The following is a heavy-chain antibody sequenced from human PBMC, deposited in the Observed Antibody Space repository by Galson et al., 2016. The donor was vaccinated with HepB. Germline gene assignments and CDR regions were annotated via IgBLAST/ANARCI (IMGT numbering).Heavy chain of an antibody. CDR3: EGRYYYDNDDGPNDDFDI. CDR2: VIPMFNSA. CDR1: GGTFTSYA. V-gene: IGHV1-69*06. Sequence: SVKVSCKASGGTFTSYAISWVRQAPGQGLEWMGGVIPMFNSANYAQKFQGRVTITADKSTRTAYMELSSLRSEDTAMYYCEGRYYYDNDDGPNDDFDIWGQGTMVTVSS. J-gene: IGHJ3*02. D-gene: IGHD3-22*01.